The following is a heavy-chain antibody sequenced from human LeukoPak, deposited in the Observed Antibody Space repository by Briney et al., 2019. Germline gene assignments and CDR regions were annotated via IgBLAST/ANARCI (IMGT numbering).Heavy chain of an antibody. CDR1: GGSISSYY. J-gene: IGHJ6*02. CDR3: ASRRDGYNSYYYGMDV. V-gene: IGHV4-59*01. CDR2: IYYSGST. D-gene: IGHD5-24*01. Sequence: SETLSLTCTVSGGSISSYYWSWIRQPPGKGLEWIGYIYYSGSTSYNPSLKSRVTISVDTSKNQFSLKLSSVTAADTAVYYCASRRDGYNSYYYGMDVWGQGTTVTVSS.